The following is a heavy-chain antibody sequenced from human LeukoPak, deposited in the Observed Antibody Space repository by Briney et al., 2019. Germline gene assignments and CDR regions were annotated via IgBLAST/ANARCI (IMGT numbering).Heavy chain of an antibody. CDR2: SSSSSNTI. D-gene: IGHD4-17*01. V-gene: IGHV3-48*01. Sequence: GGSLRLSCAASGFTFSSYSMNWVRQAPGKGLDWVSYSSSSSNTIYYADSVKGRFTISRDNAKNSLYLQMNSLRAEDTAVYYCARDWLSMTTVTTGDYYWDQGTLVTVSS. CDR1: GFTFSSYS. J-gene: IGHJ4*02. CDR3: ARDWLSMTTVTTGDYY.